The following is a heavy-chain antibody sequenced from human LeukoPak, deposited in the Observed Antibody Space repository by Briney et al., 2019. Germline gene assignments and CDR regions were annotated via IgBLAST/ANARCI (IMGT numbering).Heavy chain of an antibody. D-gene: IGHD2-2*01. CDR2: IKQDGSAK. CDR3: ARWRGSTSERSDY. V-gene: IGHV3-7*01. CDR1: GFTFSDYW. J-gene: IGHJ4*02. Sequence: HVGSLRLSCTASGFTFSDYWMTWVRQAPGKGVEWVANIKQDGSAKYYVDSVKGRFIISRDNAKNSLYLQMDSLRVEDTATYYCARWRGSTSERSDYWGQGTLVTVSS.